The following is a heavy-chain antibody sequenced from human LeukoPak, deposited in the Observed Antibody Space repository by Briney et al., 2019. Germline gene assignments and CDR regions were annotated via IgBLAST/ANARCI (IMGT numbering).Heavy chain of an antibody. J-gene: IGHJ4*02. CDR3: ARGLYGASY. CDR2: ISGGSTII. D-gene: IGHD2-8*01. CDR1: GFTFSSYS. V-gene: IGHV3-48*02. Sequence: GGSLRLSCAGSGFTFSSYSMNWVRQAPGKGLEWVSYISGGSTIIYYADSVKGRFTISRDNAKNSLYLQMDSLRDEDTAVYYCARGLYGASYWGQGTLVSVSS.